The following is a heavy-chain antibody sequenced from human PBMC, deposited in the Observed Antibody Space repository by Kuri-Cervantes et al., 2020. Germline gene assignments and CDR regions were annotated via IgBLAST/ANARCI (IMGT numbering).Heavy chain of an antibody. Sequence: SGPTLVKPTQTLTLTCTFSGFSLSTSGMCVSWVRQPPGKALEWLALIDWDDDKYYSTSLKTRLTISKDTSKNQVVLTMTNMDPVDTATYYCAHSKYYYDSSGYEYYFDYWGQGTLVTVSS. V-gene: IGHV2-70*12. CDR2: IDWDDDK. CDR3: AHSKYYYDSSGYEYYFDY. J-gene: IGHJ4*02. D-gene: IGHD3-22*01. CDR1: GFSLSTSGMC.